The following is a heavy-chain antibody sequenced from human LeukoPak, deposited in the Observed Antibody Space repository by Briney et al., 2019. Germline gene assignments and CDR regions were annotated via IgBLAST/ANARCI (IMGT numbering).Heavy chain of an antibody. CDR1: GFTFSDYY. CDR3: ARASYCSSTSCYPYYYYYMDV. J-gene: IGHJ6*03. V-gene: IGHV3-11*04. CDR2: ISSSGSTI. Sequence: KPGGSLRLSCAASGFTFSDYYMSWIRQAPGKGLEWVSYISSSGSTIYYADSVKGRFTISRDNAKNSLYPQMNSLRAEDTAVYYCARASYCSSTSCYPYYYYYMDVWGKGTTVTVSS. D-gene: IGHD2-2*01.